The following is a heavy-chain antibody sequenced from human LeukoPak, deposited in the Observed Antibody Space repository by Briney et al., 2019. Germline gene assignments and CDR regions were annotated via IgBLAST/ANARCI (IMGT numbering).Heavy chain of an antibody. D-gene: IGHD2-21*02. V-gene: IGHV1-2*06. CDR2: INPNSGGT. CDR1: GYTFTGYY. Sequence: ASVKVSCKASGYTFTGYYMHWVRQAPGQGLEWMGRINPNSGGTNYAQKFQGRVTMTRDTSISTAYMELSRLRSDDTAVYYCARDTHIVVVTAVSSDYWGQGTLVTVS. CDR3: ARDTHIVVVTAVSSDY. J-gene: IGHJ4*02.